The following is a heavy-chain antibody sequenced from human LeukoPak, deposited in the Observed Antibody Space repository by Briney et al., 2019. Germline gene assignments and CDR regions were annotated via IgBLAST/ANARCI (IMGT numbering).Heavy chain of an antibody. V-gene: IGHV4-59*01. J-gene: IGHJ4*02. CDR2: IYYNGST. CDR3: ARVTGYRIEYYFDY. D-gene: IGHD6-13*01. Sequence: PSETLSLTCTVSGGSISSYYWSWLRQPPGEGLEWLGHIYYNGSTNYNPSLKSRVTISVETSKNEFSLKLRSVTAADTAVYYCARVTGYRIEYYFDYWGQGTLVTVSS. CDR1: GGSISSYY.